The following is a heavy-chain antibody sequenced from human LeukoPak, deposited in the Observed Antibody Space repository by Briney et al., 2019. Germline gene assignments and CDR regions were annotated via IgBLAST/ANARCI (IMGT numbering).Heavy chain of an antibody. V-gene: IGHV3-74*01. CDR3: ARRIQGMAPYYDDY. CDR2: INSDGGST. J-gene: IGHJ4*02. D-gene: IGHD5-24*01. CDR1: GFTFSSYW. Sequence: GGSLRLSCTASGFTFSSYWMHWVRQAPGKGLVWVSRINSDGGSTSYADSVKGRFTISRDNAKHTLYLQMNSLRAEDTAVYYCARRIQGMAPYYDDYWGQGTLVTVSS.